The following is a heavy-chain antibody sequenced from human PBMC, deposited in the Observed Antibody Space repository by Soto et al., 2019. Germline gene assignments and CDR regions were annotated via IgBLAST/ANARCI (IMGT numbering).Heavy chain of an antibody. CDR1: GFTFSSYA. J-gene: IGHJ4*02. CDR2: ISGSGGST. Sequence: EVQLLESGGGLVQPGGSLRLSCAASGFTFSSYAMSWVRQAPGKGLEWVSAISGSGGSTYYADSVKGPFTISRDNSKNTLYLQMNSLRAEHTAVYYCAKDLGYSYSYGPVDYWGQGTLVTVSS. CDR3: AKDLGYSYSYGPVDY. V-gene: IGHV3-23*01. D-gene: IGHD5-18*01.